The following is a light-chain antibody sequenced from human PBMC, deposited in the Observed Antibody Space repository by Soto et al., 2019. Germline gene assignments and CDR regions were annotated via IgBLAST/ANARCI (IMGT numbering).Light chain of an antibody. J-gene: IGKJ1*01. CDR3: QQYGSSWT. Sequence: IVMTQSPATLSVSPGERATLSCRASQSVSSNLAWYQQKPGQAPRLLIYDASNRATGIPARFSGSGSGTDFTLTISRLEPEDFAIYYCQQYGSSWTFGQGTKVDI. V-gene: IGKV3-15*01. CDR1: QSVSSN. CDR2: DAS.